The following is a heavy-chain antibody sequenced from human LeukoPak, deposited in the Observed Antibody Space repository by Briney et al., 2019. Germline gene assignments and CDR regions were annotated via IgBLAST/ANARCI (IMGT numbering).Heavy chain of an antibody. V-gene: IGHV3-30*02. CDR1: GFTFSSYG. J-gene: IGHJ1*01. CDR3: ANGGSNMVRGVILAEYFQH. D-gene: IGHD3-10*01. Sequence: GGSLRLSCAASGFTFSSYGMHWVRQAPGKGLEWVAFIRYDGSNKYYADSVKGRFTISRDNSKNTLYLQMNSLRAEDTAVYYCANGGSNMVRGVILAEYFQHWGKGTLVTVSS. CDR2: IRYDGSNK.